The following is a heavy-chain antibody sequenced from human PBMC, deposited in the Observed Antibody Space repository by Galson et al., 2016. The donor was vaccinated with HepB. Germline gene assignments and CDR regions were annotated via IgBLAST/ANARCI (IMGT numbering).Heavy chain of an antibody. J-gene: IGHJ4*02. D-gene: IGHD6-19*01. Sequence: SLRLSCAASGLTFTNYWMSWVRQAPGKGLEWVAQINQDANEKYYVDSVTGRFTISRDNAKNSVYLHINSLRADDTAVYYCATGAGPFDYWGQGTLVTVSS. CDR2: INQDANEK. CDR1: GLTFTNYW. V-gene: IGHV3-7*01. CDR3: ATGAGPFDY.